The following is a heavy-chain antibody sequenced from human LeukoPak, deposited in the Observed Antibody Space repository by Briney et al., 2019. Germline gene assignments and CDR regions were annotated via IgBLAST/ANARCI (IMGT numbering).Heavy chain of an antibody. CDR1: GYTFTSYD. CDR2: MNPNSGNT. V-gene: IGHV1-8*03. J-gene: IGHJ3*02. CDR3: ARGLLRYFDWLYPGWAFDI. Sequence: ASVKVSCKASGYTFTSYDINWVRQATGQGLEWMGWMNPNSGNTGYAQKFQGRVTITRNTSISTAYMELSSLRSEDTAVYYCARGLLRYFDWLYPGWAFDIWGQGTMVTVSS. D-gene: IGHD3-9*01.